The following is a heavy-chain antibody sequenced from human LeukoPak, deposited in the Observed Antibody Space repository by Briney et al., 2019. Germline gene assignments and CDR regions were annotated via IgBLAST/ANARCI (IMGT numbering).Heavy chain of an antibody. J-gene: IGHJ5*02. CDR1: GFTFSSYA. CDR3: ARGVSGEP. CDR2: ISGSGGNT. Sequence: PGGSLRLSCAASGFTFSSYAMSWVRQAPGKGLEWVSAISGSGGNTYYADSVKGRFTISRDNAKNSLYLQMNSLRAEDTAVYYCARGVSGEPWGQGTLVTVSS. D-gene: IGHD1-14*01. V-gene: IGHV3-23*01.